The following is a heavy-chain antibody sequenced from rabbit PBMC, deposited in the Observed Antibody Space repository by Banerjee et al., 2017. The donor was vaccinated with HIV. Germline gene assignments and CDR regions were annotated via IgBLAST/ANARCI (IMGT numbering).Heavy chain of an antibody. D-gene: IGHD1-1*01. V-gene: IGHV1S45*01. CDR2: INSSSGNT. CDR1: GFSFSNKYV. Sequence: QEQLEESGGDLVKPEGSLTLTCTASGFSFSNKYVMCWVRQAPGRGLEWIGCINSSSGNTVYASWAKGRFTISKTSSTTVTLQMTSLTAADTATYFCARSKYASSAYLYYGMDLWGPGTLVTVS. J-gene: IGHJ6*01. CDR3: ARSKYASSAYLYYGMDL.